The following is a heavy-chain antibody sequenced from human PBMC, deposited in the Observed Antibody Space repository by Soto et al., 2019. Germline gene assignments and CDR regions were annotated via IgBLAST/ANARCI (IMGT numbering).Heavy chain of an antibody. Sequence: QVQLVQSGAEVKKPESSVKVSCKAPGGTFSTYAISWVRQAPGQGLEWMGGIIPMFGTANYAQRFQDRVTITPDESTNTVYMELSRLRSEDTAVYFCASGIQLWLRRINNGYSGWGQGTLVTVSS. V-gene: IGHV1-69*05. CDR1: GGTFSTYA. CDR3: ASGIQLWLRRINNGYSG. J-gene: IGHJ4*02. D-gene: IGHD5-18*01. CDR2: IIPMFGTA.